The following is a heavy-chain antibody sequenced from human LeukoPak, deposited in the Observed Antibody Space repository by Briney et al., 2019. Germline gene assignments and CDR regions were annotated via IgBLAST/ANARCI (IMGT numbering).Heavy chain of an antibody. CDR3: AKSVAAAGLDY. D-gene: IGHD6-13*01. CDR1: GFTFSSYA. CDR2: IRGSGGDT. J-gene: IGHJ4*02. Sequence: SGGSLRLSCSAWGFTFSSYAMIGARRSPGEARECVSAIRGSGGDTFYADCVKGLFTLYRDNYKHTLYLQMNSQRPEDRVVYYCAKSVAAAGLDYCGQGTRVTVSS. V-gene: IGHV3-23*01.